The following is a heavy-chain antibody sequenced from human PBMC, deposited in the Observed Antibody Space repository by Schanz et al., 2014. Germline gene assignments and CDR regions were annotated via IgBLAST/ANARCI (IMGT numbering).Heavy chain of an antibody. CDR2: INSDGSST. CDR3: ARDYAGFDC. J-gene: IGHJ4*02. CDR1: GFSITNYW. V-gene: IGHV3-74*01. Sequence: EVQLVESGGGLVQPGGSLRLSCAASGFSITNYWMHWVRQTPGKGLLWISHINSDGSSTSYADSVKGRFTISRDNAKNTLYLQMNSLRAEDTAVYYCARDYAGFDCWGQGTLVTVSS. D-gene: IGHD3-16*01.